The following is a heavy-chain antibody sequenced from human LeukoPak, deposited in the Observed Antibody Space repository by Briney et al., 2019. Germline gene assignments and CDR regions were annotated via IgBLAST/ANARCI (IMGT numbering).Heavy chain of an antibody. Sequence: ASVKVSCKASGGTFSSYAISWVRRAPGQGLEWMGGIIPIFGTANYAQKFQGRVTITADESTSTAYMELSSLRSEDTAVYYCARDCSGGSCYFDYWGQGTLVTVSS. CDR3: ARDCSGGSCYFDY. CDR1: GGTFSSYA. D-gene: IGHD2-15*01. V-gene: IGHV1-69*13. J-gene: IGHJ4*02. CDR2: IIPIFGTA.